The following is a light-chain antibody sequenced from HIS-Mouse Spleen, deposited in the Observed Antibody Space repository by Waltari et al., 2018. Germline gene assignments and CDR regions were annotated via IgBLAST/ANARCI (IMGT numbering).Light chain of an antibody. J-gene: IGLJ2*01. CDR2: EDS. Sequence: SYELPQPPSVSVSPGQTARITCPGEALTKKYAYLYQQKSGQAPVLVIYEDSKRPPGIPERFSGSSSGTMATLTISGAQVEDEADYYCYSTDSSGNHRVFGGGTKLTVL. CDR1: ALTKKY. V-gene: IGLV3-10*01. CDR3: YSTDSSGNHRV.